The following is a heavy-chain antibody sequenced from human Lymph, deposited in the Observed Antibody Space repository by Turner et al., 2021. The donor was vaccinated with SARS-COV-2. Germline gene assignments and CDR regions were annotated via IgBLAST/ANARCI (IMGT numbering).Heavy chain of an antibody. CDR1: GFTVSSNY. CDR3: ARDLMEVGGMDV. D-gene: IGHD3-3*01. V-gene: IGHV3-53*01. CDR2: IYSGGST. J-gene: IGHJ6*02. Sequence: EVQLGESGGGLIQPGGSLRPSCAASGFTVSSNYMSWVRQAPGKGLEWVSIIYSGGSTYYADSVKGRLTISRDNSKNTLYLQMNSLRAEDTAVYYCARDLMEVGGMDVWGQGTTVTVSS.